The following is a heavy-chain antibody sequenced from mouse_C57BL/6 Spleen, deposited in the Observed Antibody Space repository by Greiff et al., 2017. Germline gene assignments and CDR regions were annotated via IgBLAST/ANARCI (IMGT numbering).Heavy chain of an antibody. J-gene: IGHJ4*01. CDR2: IHPNSGST. Sequence: QVHVKQSGAELVKPGASVKLSCKASGYTFTSYWMHWVKQRPGQGLEWIGMIHPNSGSTNYNEKFKSKATLTVDKSSSTAYMQLSSLTSEDSAVYYCARRTGNYAMDYWGQGTSVTVSS. CDR3: ARRTGNYAMDY. D-gene: IGHD4-1*01. CDR1: GYTFTSYW. V-gene: IGHV1-64*01.